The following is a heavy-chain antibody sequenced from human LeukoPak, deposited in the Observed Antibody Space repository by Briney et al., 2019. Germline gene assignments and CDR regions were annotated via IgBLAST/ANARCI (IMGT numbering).Heavy chain of an antibody. CDR3: ARDSGYNSPFDY. V-gene: IGHV4-59*01. CDR2: IYYSGST. D-gene: IGHD6-19*01. CDR1: GGPISNYF. J-gene: IGHJ4*02. Sequence: SETLPLTCTVSGGPISNYFWSWIRQPPGKGLEWIGYIYYSGSTNFNPSLKSRVTMSVDTSKNQFSLKLSSVTAADTAVYYCARDSGYNSPFDYWGQGTLVTVSS.